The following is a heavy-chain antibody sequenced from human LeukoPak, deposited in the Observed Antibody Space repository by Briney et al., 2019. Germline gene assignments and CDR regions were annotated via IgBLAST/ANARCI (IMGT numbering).Heavy chain of an antibody. J-gene: IGHJ4*02. CDR2: IYYNGDT. CDR3: ARGGPWTTVTTTGVPLDS. Sequence: SETLSLTCTVSGGSISSYYWSWIRQPPGKGLEWIGSIYYNGDTNYNPSLRSRVTISIDTSKSQFSLRLISVTAADTAMYYCARGGPWTTVTTTGVPLDSWGQGTQITVSS. D-gene: IGHD4-17*01. V-gene: IGHV4-59*01. CDR1: GGSISSYY.